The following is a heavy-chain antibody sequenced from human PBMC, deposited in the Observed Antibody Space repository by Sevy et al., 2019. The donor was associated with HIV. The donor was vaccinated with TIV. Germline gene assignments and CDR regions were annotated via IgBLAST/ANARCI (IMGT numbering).Heavy chain of an antibody. CDR1: GFTFSSYA. V-gene: IGHV3-23*01. J-gene: IGHJ5*02. D-gene: IGHD5-12*01. CDR2: ISGSGGST. Sequence: GGSLRLSCAASGFTFSSYAMSWVRQAPGKGLEWVSAISGSGGSTYYADSVKGRCTISRDNSKNTLYLQMNSLRAEDTAVYYCAKGIEMATKHNWFDPWGQGILVTVSS. CDR3: AKGIEMATKHNWFDP.